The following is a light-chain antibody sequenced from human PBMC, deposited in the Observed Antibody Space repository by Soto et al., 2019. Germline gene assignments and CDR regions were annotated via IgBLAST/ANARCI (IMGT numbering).Light chain of an antibody. V-gene: IGKV3-15*01. CDR2: GAS. CDR3: QQDKNWHPKRA. CDR1: QSVSSN. J-gene: IGKJ1*01. Sequence: EIVMTQSPATLSVSPGERATLSCRASQSVSSNLAWYQQKPGQAPRLLIYGASTSATGIPARFSGSGSGTEFTLTISSLQSEDCAVYYCQQDKNWHPKRAFGQGTKVEI.